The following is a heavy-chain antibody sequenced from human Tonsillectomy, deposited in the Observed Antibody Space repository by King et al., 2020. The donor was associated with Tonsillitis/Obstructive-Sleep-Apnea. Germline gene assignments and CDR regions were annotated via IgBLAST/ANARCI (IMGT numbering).Heavy chain of an antibody. V-gene: IGHV1-46*01. D-gene: IGHD6-13*01. J-gene: IGHJ4*02. Sequence: VQLVESGAEVKKPGASEKVSCKASGYTFTSYYMHWVRQAPGQGLEWMGLINPSGGTTIYAQKFQGRVTMTRDTSTSTVYMEVGSLRSEDTAVYYCARGVQQLAFDYWGQGTLVTVSS. CDR2: INPSGGTT. CDR3: ARGVQQLAFDY. CDR1: GYTFTSYY.